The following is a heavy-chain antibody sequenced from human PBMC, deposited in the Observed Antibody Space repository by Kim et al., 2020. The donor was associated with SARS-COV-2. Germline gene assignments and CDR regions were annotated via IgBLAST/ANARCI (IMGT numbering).Heavy chain of an antibody. Sequence: SETLSLTCAVYGGSFSGYYWSWIRQPPGKGLEWIGEINHSGSTNYNPSLKSRVTISVDTSKNQFSLKLSSVTAADTAVYYCAGHYSWYRPLDYWGQGTLVTVSS. CDR2: INHSGST. J-gene: IGHJ4*02. CDR3: AGHYSWYRPLDY. CDR1: GGSFSGYY. D-gene: IGHD6-13*01. V-gene: IGHV4-34*01.